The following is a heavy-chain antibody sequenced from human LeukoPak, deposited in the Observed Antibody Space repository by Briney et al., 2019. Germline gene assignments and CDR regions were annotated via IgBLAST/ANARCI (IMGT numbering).Heavy chain of an antibody. D-gene: IGHD1-7*01. Sequence: EGSLRLSCAASGFTFSGSTMHWVRQASGKGLEWVGRIRSKANSYATAYAASVEGRFTISRDDSKNTAYLQMNSLRTEDTAMYYCTRSITGITAHFDYWGQGTLVTVSS. J-gene: IGHJ4*02. CDR2: IRSKANSYAT. CDR3: TRSITGITAHFDY. CDR1: GFTFSGST. V-gene: IGHV3-73*01.